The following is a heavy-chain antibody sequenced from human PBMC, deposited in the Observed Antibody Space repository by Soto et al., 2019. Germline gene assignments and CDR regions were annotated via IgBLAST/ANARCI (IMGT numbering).Heavy chain of an antibody. J-gene: IGHJ4*02. D-gene: IGHD5-12*01. Sequence: GGSLRLSCAASGFTFSSYWMHWVRQAPGKGLVWVSRINSDGTSTSYADSVKGRFTISRDNAKNTLYLQMNSLRAEDTAVYYCARGGRFGYDLPDYWGQGILVTVSS. V-gene: IGHV3-74*01. CDR1: GFTFSSYW. CDR2: INSDGTST. CDR3: ARGGRFGYDLPDY.